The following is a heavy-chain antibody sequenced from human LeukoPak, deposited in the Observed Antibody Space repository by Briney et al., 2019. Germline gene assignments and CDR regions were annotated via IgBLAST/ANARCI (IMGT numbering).Heavy chain of an antibody. CDR1: GGSISSGSYY. Sequence: PSETLSLTCTVSGGSISSGSYYWSWIRQPAGKGLEWIGRMSTSGSTNYNPSLKSRVTISVDTSKNQFSLKLSSVTAADTAVYYCARARGWLVPAFDIWGQGTMVTVSS. CDR3: ARARGWLVPAFDI. J-gene: IGHJ3*02. CDR2: MSTSGST. V-gene: IGHV4-61*02. D-gene: IGHD6-19*01.